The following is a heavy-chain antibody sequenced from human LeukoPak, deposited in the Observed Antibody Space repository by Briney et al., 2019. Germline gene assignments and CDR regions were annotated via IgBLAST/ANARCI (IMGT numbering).Heavy chain of an antibody. CDR2: INTNTGNP. CDR3: ARGRDGYIFDY. J-gene: IGHJ4*02. D-gene: IGHD5-24*01. V-gene: IGHV7-4-1*02. CDR1: GYTFTGYY. Sequence: ASVKVSCKASGYTFTGYYMHWVRQAPGQGLEWMGWINTNTGNPTYAQGFTGRFVFSLDTSVSTAYLQISSLKAEDTAVYYCARGRDGYIFDYWGQGTLVTVSS.